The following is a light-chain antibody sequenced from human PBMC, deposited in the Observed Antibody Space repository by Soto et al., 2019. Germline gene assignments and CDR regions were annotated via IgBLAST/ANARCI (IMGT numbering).Light chain of an antibody. CDR1: QSVGTR. Sequence: EILLTQSPDTLSLSPGERATLSCRAAQSVGTRLAWYQHKTGQAPRLLISGASSRATGIPDRFTGSGSETSFTLTISRLEPEDFALYYCQHYQSGHPINFGQGTRLEIK. CDR3: QHYQSGHPIN. V-gene: IGKV3-20*01. J-gene: IGKJ5*01. CDR2: GAS.